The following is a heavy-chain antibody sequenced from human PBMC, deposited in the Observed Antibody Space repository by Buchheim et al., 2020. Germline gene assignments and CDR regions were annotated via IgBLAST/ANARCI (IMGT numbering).Heavy chain of an antibody. J-gene: IGHJ5*02. CDR3: ARDAVGYCSSTSCLREGWFDP. Sequence: QVQLQESGPGLVKPSQTLSLTCTVSGGSISSGDYYWSWIRQPPGKGLEWIGYIYYSGSTYYNPSLKSRVTISVDTSKNQFSLKLSSVTAADTAVYYCARDAVGYCSSTSCLREGWFDPWGQGTL. CDR1: GGSISSGDYY. V-gene: IGHV4-30-4*01. CDR2: IYYSGST. D-gene: IGHD2-2*01.